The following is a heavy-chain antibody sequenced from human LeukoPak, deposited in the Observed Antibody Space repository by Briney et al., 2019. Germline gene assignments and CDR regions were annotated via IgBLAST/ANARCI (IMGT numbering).Heavy chain of an antibody. V-gene: IGHV4-34*01. CDR2: INHSGST. Sequence: PSETLSLTCTASGGSISSYYWSWIRQPPGKGLEWIGEINHSGSTNYNPSLKSRVTISVDTSKNQFSLKLSSVTAADTAVYYCARVALRRVVAATRHAFDIWGQGTMVTVSS. J-gene: IGHJ3*02. CDR3: ARVALRRVVAATRHAFDI. CDR1: GGSISSYY. D-gene: IGHD2-15*01.